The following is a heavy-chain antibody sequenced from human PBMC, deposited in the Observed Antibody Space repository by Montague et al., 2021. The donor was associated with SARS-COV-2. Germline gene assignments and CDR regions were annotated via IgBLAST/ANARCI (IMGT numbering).Heavy chain of an antibody. CDR3: ARRRLREDYFDF. CDR2: VYYSGYT. D-gene: IGHD4-17*01. V-gene: IGHV4-39*01. Sequence: SETLSLTCTVSGDAVSSSDRYWGWIRQPPGKGLEWLGIVYYSGYTYYNPSVKGRVTISIDASKNQFSLKLNSLTATDTALYHCARRRLREDYFDFWGQGTLLTVAS. CDR1: GDAVSSSDRY. J-gene: IGHJ4*02.